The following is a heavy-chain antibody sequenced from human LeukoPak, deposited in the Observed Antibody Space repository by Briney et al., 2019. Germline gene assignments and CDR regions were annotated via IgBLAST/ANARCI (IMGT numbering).Heavy chain of an antibody. CDR1: GFTFSAYS. Sequence: PGGSLRLSCAASGFTFSAYSMNWVRQAPGKGLEWVSFISTSSGTIYYADSVKGRFTISRDNAKNSLYLQMNSLRDEDTAVCYCARPTGYSSGWDIWGQGTMVTVSS. CDR2: ISTSSGTI. CDR3: ARPTGYSSGWDI. V-gene: IGHV3-48*02. J-gene: IGHJ3*02. D-gene: IGHD6-19*01.